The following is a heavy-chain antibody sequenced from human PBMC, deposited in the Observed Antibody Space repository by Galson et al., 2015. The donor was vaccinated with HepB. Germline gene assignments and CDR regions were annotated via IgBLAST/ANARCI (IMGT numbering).Heavy chain of an antibody. Sequence: SLRLSCAASGFIFSTYGMSWVRQAPGKGLEWVAYISGSDSSTGYGDSVKGRFTISRDNSKNTVYLQMNSLRAEDTAIYYCAKYPSGTRAIDYWGQGTLVTVSS. D-gene: IGHD1-1*01. CDR1: GFIFSTYG. CDR3: AKYPSGTRAIDY. CDR2: ISGSDSST. V-gene: IGHV3-23*01. J-gene: IGHJ4*02.